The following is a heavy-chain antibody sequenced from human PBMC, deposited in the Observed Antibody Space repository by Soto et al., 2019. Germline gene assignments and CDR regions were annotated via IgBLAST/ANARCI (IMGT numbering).Heavy chain of an antibody. CDR1: GFPFSSYA. CDR2: ISGSGGST. J-gene: IGHJ4*02. Sequence: GGSLRLSCAASGFPFSSYAMSWVRQAPGKGLEWVSAISGSGGSTYYADSVKGRFTISRDNSKNTLYLQMTSLRAEDTAVYYCATQEFGELRPNFDYWGQGTLVTVSS. D-gene: IGHD1-7*01. V-gene: IGHV3-23*01. CDR3: ATQEFGELRPNFDY.